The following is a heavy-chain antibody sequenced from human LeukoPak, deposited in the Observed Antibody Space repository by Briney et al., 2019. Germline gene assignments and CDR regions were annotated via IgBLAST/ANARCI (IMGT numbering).Heavy chain of an antibody. CDR3: ARDGGRVVAGATKAFDI. CDR2: IYTSGST. Sequence: PSETLSLTCTVSGGSISSYYWSWIRQPAGKGLEWIGRIYTSGSTNYNPSLKSRVTMSVDTSKNQFSLKLSSVTAADTAVYYCARDGGRVVAGATKAFDIWGQGTMVTVSS. J-gene: IGHJ3*02. CDR1: GGSISSYY. D-gene: IGHD1-26*01. V-gene: IGHV4-4*07.